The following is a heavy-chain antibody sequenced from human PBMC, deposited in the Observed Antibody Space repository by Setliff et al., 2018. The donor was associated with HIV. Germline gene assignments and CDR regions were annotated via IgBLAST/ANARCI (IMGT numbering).Heavy chain of an antibody. CDR1: GGSFSGYY. D-gene: IGHD3-3*01. CDR2: INHSGST. Sequence: SETLSLTCAVYGGSFSGYYWSWIRQPPGKGLEWIGEINHSGSTNYNPSLKSRVTISVDTSKNQFSLRLTSVTGADTAMYYCARPLSTSYYFWGDAFGIWGQGTVVTVSS. V-gene: IGHV4-34*01. CDR3: ARPLSTSYYFWGDAFGI. J-gene: IGHJ3*02.